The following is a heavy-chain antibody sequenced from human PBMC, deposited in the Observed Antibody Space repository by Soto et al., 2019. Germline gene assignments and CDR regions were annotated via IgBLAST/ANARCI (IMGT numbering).Heavy chain of an antibody. CDR3: VRQQVVISY. CDR1: GYTFNSYG. D-gene: IGHD6-13*01. Sequence: QVQLVQSGAEVKKPGASVKISCKASGYTFNSYGLSWVRQAPGQGLEWMGCISSYNGNTNYTQKIQGRVTMTTDTSTGTAYMELRSLSSDDPAVYYCVRQQVVISYCVQGTLVTVCS. J-gene: IGHJ4*02. CDR2: ISSYNGNT. V-gene: IGHV1-18*01.